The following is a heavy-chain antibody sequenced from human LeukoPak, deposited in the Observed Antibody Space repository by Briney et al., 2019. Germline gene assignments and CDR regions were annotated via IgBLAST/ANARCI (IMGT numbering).Heavy chain of an antibody. Sequence: GGSLRLSCAASGFTFSSYGMHWVRQAPGKGLEWVAVISYDGSNKYYADSVKGRFTISRDNSENTLYLQMNSLRAEDTAVYYCAKDRITMIVVASLDYWGQGTLVTVSS. CDR3: AKDRITMIVVASLDY. J-gene: IGHJ4*02. V-gene: IGHV3-30*18. CDR1: GFTFSSYG. CDR2: ISYDGSNK. D-gene: IGHD3-22*01.